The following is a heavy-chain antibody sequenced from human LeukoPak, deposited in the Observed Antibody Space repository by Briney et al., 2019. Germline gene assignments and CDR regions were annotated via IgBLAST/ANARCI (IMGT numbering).Heavy chain of an antibody. V-gene: IGHV3-7*01. CDR2: IKQDGSEK. CDR1: GFTFSSYW. J-gene: IGHJ2*01. CDR3: ARVPDYDSFNWYFDL. Sequence: PGGSLRLSCAASGFTFSSYWMSWVRQAPGKGLEWVANIKQDGSEKYYVDSVKGRFTISRDNAKNSLYLQMNSLRAEDTAVYYCARVPDYDSFNWYFDLWGRGTLVTVSS. D-gene: IGHD3-22*01.